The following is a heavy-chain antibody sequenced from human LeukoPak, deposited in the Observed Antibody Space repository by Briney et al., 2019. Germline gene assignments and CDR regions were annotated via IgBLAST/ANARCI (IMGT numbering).Heavy chain of an antibody. CDR3: ARSPTTVITRWYFDL. CDR1: GYTFTSYG. CDR2: ISAYSGNT. Sequence: ASVKVSCKASGYTFTSYGISWVRQAPGQGLEWMGWISAYSGNTNYAQKFRGRVTMTRDMSTSTVYMELSSLRSEDTAVYYCARSPTTVITRWYFDLWGRGTLVTVSS. V-gene: IGHV1-18*01. D-gene: IGHD4-17*01. J-gene: IGHJ2*01.